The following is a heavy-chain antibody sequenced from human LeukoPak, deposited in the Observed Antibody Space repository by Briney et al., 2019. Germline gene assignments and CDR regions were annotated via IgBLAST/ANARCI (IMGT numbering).Heavy chain of an antibody. CDR3: ARGGAGPLRD. V-gene: IGHV4-59*02. CDR1: SASVSSYY. J-gene: IGHJ4*02. CDR2: ISNSGSP. Sequence: SETLSLTCTVSSASVSSYYWSWVRQPPGGGLEWIGYISNSGSPSYNPSFKSRVTFSADTSKNHLSLKLNSVTPADTAVYFCARGGAGPLRDWGQGTLVTVSS. D-gene: IGHD3-16*01.